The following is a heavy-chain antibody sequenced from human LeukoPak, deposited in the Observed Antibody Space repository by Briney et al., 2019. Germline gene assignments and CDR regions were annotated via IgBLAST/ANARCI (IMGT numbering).Heavy chain of an antibody. CDR3: ARGGAGPLRD. V-gene: IGHV4-59*02. CDR1: SASVSSYY. J-gene: IGHJ4*02. CDR2: ISNSGSP. Sequence: SETLSLTCTVSSASVSSYYWSWVRQPPGGGLEWIGYISNSGSPSYNPSFKSRVTFSADTSKNHLSLKLNSVTPADTAVYFCARGGAGPLRDWGQGTLVTVSS. D-gene: IGHD3-16*01.